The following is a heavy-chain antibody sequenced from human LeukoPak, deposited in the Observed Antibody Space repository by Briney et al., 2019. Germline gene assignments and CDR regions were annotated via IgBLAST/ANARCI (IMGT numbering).Heavy chain of an antibody. CDR1: EFSVSSTF. D-gene: IGHD2-15*01. V-gene: IGHV3-66*04. Sequence: GGSLRLSCAASEFSVSSTFMSWVRQAPGKGLEWVSIIYSGGNTYYAGSVKGRFTISRDNSKNTLYFHMNSLRAEDTAVYFCARHNSCNGGSCYSDYWGQGTLVTVSS. CDR2: IYSGGNT. J-gene: IGHJ4*02. CDR3: ARHNSCNGGSCYSDY.